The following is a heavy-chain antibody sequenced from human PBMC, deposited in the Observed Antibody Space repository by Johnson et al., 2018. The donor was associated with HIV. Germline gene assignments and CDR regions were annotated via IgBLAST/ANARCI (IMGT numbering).Heavy chain of an antibody. Sequence: VQLVESGGGLVKPGGSLRLSCAASGFTFNNAWMSWVRQAPGKGLEWVGRIKSKTDGGTTDYAAPVKGRFTISRDDSKNTLYLQMNSLKTEDTAVYYCTTGSSGSNAFDIWGQGTMVTVSS. CDR3: TTGSSGSNAFDI. J-gene: IGHJ3*02. CDR2: IKSKTDGGTT. V-gene: IGHV3-15*01. D-gene: IGHD3-22*01. CDR1: GFTFNNAW.